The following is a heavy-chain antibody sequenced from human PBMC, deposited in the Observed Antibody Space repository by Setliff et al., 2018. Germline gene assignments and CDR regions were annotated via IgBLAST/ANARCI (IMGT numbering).Heavy chain of an antibody. Sequence: SVKVSCKASGGIFNSFSITWVRQAPGQGLEWMGRIIHLFETTNYVEKFQGRVTITADKSTSTAYMELSRLTSEDTAVYYCALEYSNSSPTVYYYMDVWGEGTTVTVSS. D-gene: IGHD6-6*01. CDR1: GGIFNSFS. J-gene: IGHJ6*03. V-gene: IGHV1-69*06. CDR3: ALEYSNSSPTVYYYMDV. CDR2: IIHLFETT.